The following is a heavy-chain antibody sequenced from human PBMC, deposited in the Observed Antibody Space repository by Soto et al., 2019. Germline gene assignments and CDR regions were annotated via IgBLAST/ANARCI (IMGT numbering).Heavy chain of an antibody. J-gene: IGHJ3*02. V-gene: IGHV4-59*01. CDR2: VSSSGST. CDR3: ASGFYDSRGYSEAFDI. CDR1: GLSIICDH. Sequence: SATLSLTCTVSGLSIICDHWDWIRQPPGKGLEWIAYVSSSGSTKYNPSLKSRVTISIDTTKNQFSLRLSSVTAADTAVYYCASGFYDSRGYSEAFDIWGQGTKVTRLL. D-gene: IGHD3-22*01.